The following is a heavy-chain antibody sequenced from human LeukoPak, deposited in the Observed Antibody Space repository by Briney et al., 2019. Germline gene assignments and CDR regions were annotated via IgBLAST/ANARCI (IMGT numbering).Heavy chain of an antibody. Sequence: QSGGSLRLSCAASGFIFSSYSMSWVRLAPGMGLEWVSVITGSGGNTYYADSVKGRFTISKDNSKNTVYLQMSSLRVDDTAVYYCAKAASSSWPSYYYGMDVWGQGTTVTVSS. J-gene: IGHJ6*02. CDR3: AKAASSSWPSYYYGMDV. V-gene: IGHV3-23*01. D-gene: IGHD6-13*01. CDR1: GFIFSSYS. CDR2: ITGSGGNT.